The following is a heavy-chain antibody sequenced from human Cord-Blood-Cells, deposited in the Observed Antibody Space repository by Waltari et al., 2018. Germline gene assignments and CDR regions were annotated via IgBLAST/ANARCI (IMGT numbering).Heavy chain of an antibody. J-gene: IGHJ4*02. CDR1: GYTFTSSG. V-gene: IGHV1-18*01. CDR2: ISAYNGNT. D-gene: IGHD2-15*01. Sequence: QVQLVQSGAEVKKPGASVQVSCKASGYTFTSSGISWVRQAPGQGLEWMGWISAYNGNTNYAQKLQGRVTMTTDTSTSTAYMELRSLRSDDTAVYYCARAEEYCSGGSCLIDYWGQGTLVTVSS. CDR3: ARAEEYCSGGSCLIDY.